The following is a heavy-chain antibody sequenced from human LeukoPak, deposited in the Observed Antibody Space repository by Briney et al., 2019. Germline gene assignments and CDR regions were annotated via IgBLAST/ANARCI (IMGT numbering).Heavy chain of an antibody. Sequence: PSETLSLTCTVSGGSISSGGYYWSWIRQPPGKGLEWIGYIYYSGSTNYNPSLKSRVTISVDTSKNQFSLKLSSVTAADTAVYYCARETVATMYNWFDPWGQGTLVTVSS. V-gene: IGHV4-61*08. CDR3: ARETVATMYNWFDP. D-gene: IGHD5-12*01. J-gene: IGHJ5*02. CDR1: GGSISSGGYY. CDR2: IYYSGST.